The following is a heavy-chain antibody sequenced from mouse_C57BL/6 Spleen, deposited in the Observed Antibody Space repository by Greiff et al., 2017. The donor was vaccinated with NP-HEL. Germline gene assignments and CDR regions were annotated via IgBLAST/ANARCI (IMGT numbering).Heavy chain of an antibody. V-gene: IGHV1-66*01. CDR3: ARDSSYGYFDV. CDR1: GYSFTSYY. CDR2: IYPGSGNT. J-gene: IGHJ1*03. D-gene: IGHD1-1*01. Sequence: VKLMESGPELVKPGASVKISCKASGYSFTSYYIHWVKQRPGQGLEWIGWIYPGSGNTKYNEKFKGKATLTADTSSSTAYMQLSSLTSEDSAVYYCARDSSYGYFDVWGTGTTVTVSS.